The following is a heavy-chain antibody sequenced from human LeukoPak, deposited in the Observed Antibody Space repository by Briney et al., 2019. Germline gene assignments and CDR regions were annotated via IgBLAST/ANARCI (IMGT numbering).Heavy chain of an antibody. CDR1: GFTFSSYW. Sequence: GGSLRLSCAASGFTFSSYWMSWVRQAPGKGLEWVANIKPDGSDKYSVDSVKGRLTISRDNAKNTLYLQMNSLRAEDTAVYYCGRGDGWVLDYWGQGTLVTVSS. CDR3: GRGDGWVLDY. J-gene: IGHJ4*02. D-gene: IGHD5-24*01. V-gene: IGHV3-7*01. CDR2: IKPDGSDK.